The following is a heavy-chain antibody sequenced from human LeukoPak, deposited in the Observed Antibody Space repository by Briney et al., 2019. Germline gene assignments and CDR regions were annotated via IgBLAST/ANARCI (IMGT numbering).Heavy chain of an antibody. J-gene: IGHJ4*02. CDR2: VNHSGST. D-gene: IGHD2-15*01. CDR3: ARGHQDSSKYCSGGSCYSRYFDY. V-gene: IGHV4-34*01. CDR1: KFTFSNYG. Sequence: GSLRLSCTASKFTFSNYGMQWVRQAPGKGLEWVGEVNHSGSTNYNPSLKSRVTISVDTSKNQFSLKLSSETAADTAVYYCARGHQDSSKYCSGGSCYSRYFDYWGQGTLVTVSS.